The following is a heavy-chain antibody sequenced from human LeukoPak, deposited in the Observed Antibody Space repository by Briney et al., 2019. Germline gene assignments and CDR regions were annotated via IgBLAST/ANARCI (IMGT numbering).Heavy chain of an antibody. CDR3: ARVQAAHEAFDI. Sequence: ASVKVSCKASGYTFTSYDINWVRQATGQGLEWMGWMNPNSGNTGYAQKFQGRVTITRNTSISTAYMELSSLRSEDTAVYYCARVQAAHEAFDIWGQGTMVTVSS. J-gene: IGHJ3*02. V-gene: IGHV1-8*01. CDR1: GYTFTSYD. CDR2: MNPNSGNT.